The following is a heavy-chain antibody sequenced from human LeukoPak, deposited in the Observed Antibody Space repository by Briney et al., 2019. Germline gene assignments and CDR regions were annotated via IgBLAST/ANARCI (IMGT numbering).Heavy chain of an antibody. V-gene: IGHV3-30*04. CDR3: ARDKSAAADYYFDF. Sequence: GGSLRLSCAASGFTFSKNAMHWVRQAPGKGLEWVAVISVDGGDLYHADSVKGRFTISRDNSKNTLCLQMTSLRADDTAVYYCARDKSAAADYYFDFWGQGTLVTVSS. D-gene: IGHD3-10*01. J-gene: IGHJ4*02. CDR2: ISVDGGDL. CDR1: GFTFSKNA.